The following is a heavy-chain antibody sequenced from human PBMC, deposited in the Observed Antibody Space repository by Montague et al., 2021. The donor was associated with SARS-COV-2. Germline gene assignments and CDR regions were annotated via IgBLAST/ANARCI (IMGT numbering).Heavy chain of an antibody. CDR1: GFTFSNYA. CDR2: IYSGGSST. J-gene: IGHJ4*02. Sequence: SLRLSCAASGFTFSNYAMSWVRQAPGKGLEWVSVIYSGGSSTYYADSVKGRFTISRDNSKNTLYLQMNSLRAEDMAVYYCAKDPHYDFWSGYYFDYWGQGTLVTDSS. V-gene: IGHV3-23*03. D-gene: IGHD3-3*01. CDR3: AKDPHYDFWSGYYFDY.